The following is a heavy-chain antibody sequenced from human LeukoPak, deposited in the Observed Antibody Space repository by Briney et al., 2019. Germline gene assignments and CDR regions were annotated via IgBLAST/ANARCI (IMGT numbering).Heavy chain of an antibody. CDR2: ISSSSSYI. J-gene: IGHJ4*02. CDR1: LFTFSSYS. D-gene: IGHD6-13*01. CDR3: ATLPYRSSWYEHFDY. V-gene: IGHV3-21*01. Sequence: PVGSLRLSCAPSLFTFSSYSMNWVRQAPGKGLEWVSSISSSSSYIYYADSVKGRFTISRDTAKNSLYLQMNSLRAEDTAVSYCATLPYRSSWYEHFDYWGQGTLVTVSS.